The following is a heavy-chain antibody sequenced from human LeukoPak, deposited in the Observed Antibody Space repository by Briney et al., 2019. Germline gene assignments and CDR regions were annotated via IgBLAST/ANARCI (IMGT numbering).Heavy chain of an antibody. J-gene: IGHJ4*02. Sequence: SETLSLTCTVSGGSISSYYWSWIRQPAGKGLEWIGRIYTSGSTNYNPSLKSRVTMSVDTSKNQFSLKLSSVTAADTAVYYCARGRGSFYYGSGSPKLDYWGQGTLVTVSS. CDR3: ARGRGSFYYGSGSPKLDY. CDR1: GGSISSYY. V-gene: IGHV4-4*07. D-gene: IGHD3-10*01. CDR2: IYTSGST.